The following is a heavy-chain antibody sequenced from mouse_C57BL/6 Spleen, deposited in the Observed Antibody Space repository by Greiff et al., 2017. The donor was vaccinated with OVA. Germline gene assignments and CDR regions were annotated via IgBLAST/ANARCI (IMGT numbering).Heavy chain of an antibody. CDR2: INPYNGDT. CDR1: GYSFTGYF. CDR3: ARSGYYGSSLYFDY. V-gene: IGHV1-20*01. J-gene: IGHJ2*01. Sequence: VQLQQSGPELVKPGDSVKISCKASGYSFTGYFMNWVMQSHGKSLEWIGRINPYNGDTFYNQKFKGKATLTVDKSSSTAHMELRSLTSEDSAVYYCARSGYYGSSLYFDYWGQGTTLTVSS. D-gene: IGHD1-1*01.